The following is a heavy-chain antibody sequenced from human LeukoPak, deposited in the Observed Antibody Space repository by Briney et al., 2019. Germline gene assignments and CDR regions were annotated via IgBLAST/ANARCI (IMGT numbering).Heavy chain of an antibody. D-gene: IGHD1-26*01. J-gene: IGHJ4*02. CDR3: AKDRGGLLFDY. CDR2: ISSSSTVI. Sequence: GGSLRLSCAASGFTFSTYNMNRVRQAPGKGLEWLSYISSSSTVIYYAGSVKGRFTISRDNAKNSLYLQMNSLRAEDTAVYYCAKDRGGLLFDYWGQGTLVTVSS. CDR1: GFTFSTYN. V-gene: IGHV3-48*01.